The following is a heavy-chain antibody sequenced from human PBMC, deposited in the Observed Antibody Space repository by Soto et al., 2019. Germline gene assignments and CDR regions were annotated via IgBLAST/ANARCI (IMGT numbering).Heavy chain of an antibody. CDR3: YDGMDI. CDR1: GFSFSDSA. J-gene: IGHJ6*02. Sequence: EVQLVESGGGLVQPGGSLKLSCAASGFSFSDSAMHWVRQASGKGLEWVGRIRSKANSYATAYAASVKGRFTISRDDSKNTADLQMNSLKTEDTAVYYGYDGMDIWGQGTTVTVSS. CDR2: IRSKANSYAT. V-gene: IGHV3-73*02.